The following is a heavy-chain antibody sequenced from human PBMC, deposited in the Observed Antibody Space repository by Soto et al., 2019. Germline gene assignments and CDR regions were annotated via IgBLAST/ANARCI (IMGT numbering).Heavy chain of an antibody. V-gene: IGHV3-48*03. D-gene: IGHD3-16*02. CDR2: ISGSSATI. CDR3: ARDIVSFFDY. CDR1: GFAFSGYE. Sequence: GGSLRLSCAASGFAFSGYEMNRVRQAPGKGLEWVSYISGSSATIYYADSVKGRFTISRDNAKNSLYLQMNSLRVEDTAVYYCARDIVSFFDYWGQGTLVTVSS. J-gene: IGHJ4*02.